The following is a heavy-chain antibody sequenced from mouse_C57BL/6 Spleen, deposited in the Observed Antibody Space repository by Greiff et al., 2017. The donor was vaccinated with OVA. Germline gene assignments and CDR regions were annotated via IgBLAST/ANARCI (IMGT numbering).Heavy chain of an antibody. CDR3: ARFWDSGPEGYFDY. Sequence: VQLQQSGPELVKPGASVKMSCKASGYTFTDYNMHWVKQSHGKSLEWIGYINPNNGGTSYNQKFKGKATLTVNKSSSTAYMELRSLTSEDFAVYYCARFWDSGPEGYFDYWGQGTTLTVSS. CDR1: GYTFTDYN. V-gene: IGHV1-22*01. D-gene: IGHD4-1*01. CDR2: INPNNGGT. J-gene: IGHJ2*01.